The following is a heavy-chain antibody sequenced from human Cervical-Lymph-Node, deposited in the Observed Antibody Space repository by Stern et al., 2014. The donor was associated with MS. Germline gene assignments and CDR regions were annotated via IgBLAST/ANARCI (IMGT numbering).Heavy chain of an antibody. D-gene: IGHD2-21*01. CDR1: GSTFPTYG. V-gene: IGHV1-18*01. CDR2: IRDYNGDT. CDR3: AQSLAYYGMDV. Sequence: VQLVQSGPEVKKPGSSVKVSCKAYGSTFPTYGIYWVRQAPGQGLEWMGLIRDYNGDTNFAQKFQGRVTMTKDTSTNTAYMELRSLTSDDTAVYYCAQSLAYYGMDVWGQGTTVTVSS. J-gene: IGHJ6*02.